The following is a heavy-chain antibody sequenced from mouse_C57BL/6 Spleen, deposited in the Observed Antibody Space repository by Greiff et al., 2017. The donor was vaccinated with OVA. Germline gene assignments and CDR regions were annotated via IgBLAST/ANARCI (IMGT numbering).Heavy chain of an antibody. V-gene: IGHV1-50*01. CDR3: ARRGNDYDAWFAY. CDR1: GYTFTSYW. D-gene: IGHD2-4*01. J-gene: IGHJ3*01. Sequence: QVQLQQPGAELVKPGASVKLSCKASGYTFTSYWMQWVKQRPGQGLEWIGEIDPSDSYTNYNQKFKGKATLTVDTSSSTAYMQLSSLTSEDSAVYYCARRGNDYDAWFAYWGQGTLVTVSA. CDR2: IDPSDSYT.